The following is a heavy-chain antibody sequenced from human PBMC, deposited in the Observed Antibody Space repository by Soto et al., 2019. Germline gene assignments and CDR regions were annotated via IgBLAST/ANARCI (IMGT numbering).Heavy chain of an antibody. CDR3: ASQQQLVYYYGMDV. V-gene: IGHV4-34*01. J-gene: IGHJ6*02. D-gene: IGHD6-13*01. CDR2: INHSGST. Sequence: QVQLQQWGAGLLKPSETLSLTCAVYGGSFSGYYWSWIRQPPGKGLEWIGEINHSGSTNYNPSLKSRVTISVDTPKNQFSPKLSSVTAADTAVYYCASQQQLVYYYGMDVWGQGTTVTVSS. CDR1: GGSFSGYY.